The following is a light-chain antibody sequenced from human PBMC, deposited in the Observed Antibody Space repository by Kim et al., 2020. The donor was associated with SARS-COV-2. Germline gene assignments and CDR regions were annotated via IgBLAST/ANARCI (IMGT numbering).Light chain of an antibody. CDR2: YVT. Sequence: APGKTARISCKEDNIATKTVHWYQQKPGQAPLLVIYYVTSRPSGIPPRFSGSNSGNTATLTISSVEAGDEADYYCQVWDIDSDHRVFGGGTQLTVL. CDR3: QVWDIDSDHRV. CDR1: NIATKT. V-gene: IGLV3-21*04. J-gene: IGLJ3*02.